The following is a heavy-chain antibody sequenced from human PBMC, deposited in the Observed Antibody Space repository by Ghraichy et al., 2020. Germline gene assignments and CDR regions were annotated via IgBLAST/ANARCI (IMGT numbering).Heavy chain of an antibody. D-gene: IGHD2-21*02. V-gene: IGHV3-30*02. Sequence: GGSLRLSCAASGFTFSSYGMHWVRQAPGKGLEWVAFIRYDGSNKYYADSVRGRFTISRDNSKNTLYLQMNSLRAEDTAVYYCAKDPEAYCGGDCFSDIWGHGTMVTVPS. J-gene: IGHJ3*02. CDR2: IRYDGSNK. CDR3: AKDPEAYCGGDCFSDI. CDR1: GFTFSSYG.